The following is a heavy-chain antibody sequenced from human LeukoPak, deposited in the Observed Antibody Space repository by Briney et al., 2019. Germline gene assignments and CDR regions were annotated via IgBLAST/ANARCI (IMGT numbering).Heavy chain of an antibody. CDR2: MSGSGGST. Sequence: GGSLRLSCAASGFTFSSYAMSWVRQAPGKGLEWVSSMSGSGGSTFYADSVKGRFTISRDSSKNTLYLQMDSLRAEDTALYYCAKVPYCANGICYNRYYFDYWGQGTLVTVSS. CDR1: GFTFSSYA. D-gene: IGHD2-8*01. CDR3: AKVPYCANGICYNRYYFDY. V-gene: IGHV3-23*01. J-gene: IGHJ4*02.